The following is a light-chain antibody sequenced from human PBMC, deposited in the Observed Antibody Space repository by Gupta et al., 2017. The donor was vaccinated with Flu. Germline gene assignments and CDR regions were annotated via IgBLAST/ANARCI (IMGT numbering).Light chain of an antibody. Sequence: DILMTQSPSSLSASVGDTVIITCRATQGIDTDLAWFQQKHGKAPKSLIYDASSLQNGVPSKGSGSGSGTDFTLTISSLQAEDVATYDCHKYMDDPNTFGQGTKVEIK. V-gene: IGKV1-16*02. CDR2: DAS. CDR3: HKYMDDPNT. CDR1: QGIDTD. J-gene: IGKJ2*01.